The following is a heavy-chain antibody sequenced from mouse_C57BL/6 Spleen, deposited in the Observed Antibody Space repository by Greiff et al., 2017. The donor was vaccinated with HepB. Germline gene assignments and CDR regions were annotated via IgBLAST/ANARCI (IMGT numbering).Heavy chain of an antibody. J-gene: IGHJ4*01. CDR2: IDPSDSNT. D-gene: IGHD1-1*01. Sequence: VQLQQPGAELVMPGASVKLSCKASGYTFTSYWMHWVKQRPGQGLEWIGEIDPSDSNTNYNQKLKGKSKLTVDKSSSTAYMQLSSLTSEDSGVYYCARRGGYYGGNYAMDYWGQGTSVTVSS. CDR1: GYTFTSYW. CDR3: ARRGGYYGGNYAMDY. V-gene: IGHV1-69*01.